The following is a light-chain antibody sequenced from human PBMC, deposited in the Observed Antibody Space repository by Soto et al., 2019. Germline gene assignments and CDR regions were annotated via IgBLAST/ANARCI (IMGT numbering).Light chain of an antibody. CDR1: QGISSY. CDR2: AAS. J-gene: IGKJ2*01. Sequence: DIQLTQSPSFLSASVGDRVTITCRASQGISSYLAWYQQKPGKAPKLLIFAASTLQSGVPSTFSGSGSGTEFTLTISSLQPEDFATYYCQQLNNYPPAFGQGTKLEIK. V-gene: IGKV1-9*01. CDR3: QQLNNYPPA.